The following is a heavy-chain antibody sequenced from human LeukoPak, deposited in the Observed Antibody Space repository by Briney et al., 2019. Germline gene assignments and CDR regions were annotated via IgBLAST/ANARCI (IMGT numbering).Heavy chain of an antibody. CDR2: IYPGDSDV. J-gene: IGHJ6*03. CDR1: GYNFTTYW. Sequence: GESLKISCKGSGYNFTTYWIGWVRQMPGQGLEWIGIIYPGDSDVRYSPSFQGQVSISTDNSITTAYLQWSVLQASDTAMYYCARPGRPPGLESGKDYYYYCMDVWGKGTTVIVSS. D-gene: IGHD3-3*01. V-gene: IGHV5-51*01. CDR3: ARPGRPPGLESGKDYYYYCMDV.